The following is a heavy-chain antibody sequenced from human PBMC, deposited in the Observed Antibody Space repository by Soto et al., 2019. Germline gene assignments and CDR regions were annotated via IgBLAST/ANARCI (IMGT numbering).Heavy chain of an antibody. CDR1: GFTFSSYS. CDR2: ISSSSSTI. V-gene: IGHV3-48*02. D-gene: IGHD1-26*01. J-gene: IGHJ4*02. CDR3: ARVQGWELLSWVDY. Sequence: LRLSCAASGFTFSSYSMNWVRQAPGKGLEWVSYISSSSSTIYYADSVKGRFTISRDNAKNLLYLQMNSLREEDTALYYCARVQGWELLSWVDYWGQGTLVTVSS.